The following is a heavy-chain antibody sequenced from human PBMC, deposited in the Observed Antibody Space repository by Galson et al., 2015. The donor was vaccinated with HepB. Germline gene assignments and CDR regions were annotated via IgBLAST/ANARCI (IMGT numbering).Heavy chain of an antibody. CDR3: ARDPPYCSGGSCSDAFDI. V-gene: IGHV1-69*13. J-gene: IGHJ3*02. CDR2: IIPIFGTA. Sequence: SVKVSCKASGYSFSTNGIAWVRQAPGQGLEWMGGIIPIFGTANYAQKFQGRVTSTADESTSTAYMELSSLRSEDTAVYYCARDPPYCSGGSCSDAFDIWGQGTMVTVSS. D-gene: IGHD2-15*01. CDR1: GYSFSTNG.